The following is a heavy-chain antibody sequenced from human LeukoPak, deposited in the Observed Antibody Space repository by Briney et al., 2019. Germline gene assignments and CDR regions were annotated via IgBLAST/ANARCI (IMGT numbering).Heavy chain of an antibody. V-gene: IGHV4-59*01. CDR3: AIVAVTTELFYYYYYMDV. Sequence: SETLSLTCTVSGGSISTYYWSWIRQPPGKGLEWIGYIYYSGSSNYNPSLKSRVTISVDTSKNQFSLKLSSVTAADTAVYYCAIVAVTTELFYYYYYMDVWGKGTTVTISS. CDR2: IYYSGSS. D-gene: IGHD4-17*01. J-gene: IGHJ6*03. CDR1: GGSISTYY.